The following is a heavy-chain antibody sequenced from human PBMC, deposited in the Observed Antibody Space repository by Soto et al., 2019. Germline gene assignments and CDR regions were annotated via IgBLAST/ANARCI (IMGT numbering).Heavy chain of an antibody. J-gene: IGHJ4*02. CDR1: GGSISSSSYY. CDR3: ARGWGSGWLEFFDS. Sequence: PSETLSLTCTVSGGSISSSSYYWGWIRQPPGKGLEWIGSIYYSGSTYYNPSLKSRVTISVDTSKNQFSLKLSSVTAADTAVYYCARGWGSGWLEFFDSWGQGALVTVSS. CDR2: IYYSGST. V-gene: IGHV4-39*01. D-gene: IGHD6-19*01.